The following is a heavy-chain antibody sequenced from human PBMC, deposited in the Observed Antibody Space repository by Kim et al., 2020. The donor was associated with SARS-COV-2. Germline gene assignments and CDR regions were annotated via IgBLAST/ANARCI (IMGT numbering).Heavy chain of an antibody. CDR2: IYYSGST. CDR3: ASGLSQQLVFNYYYYMEV. Sequence: SETLSLTCTVSGGSISSYYWSWIRQPPGKGLEWMGYIYYSGSTNSNSSLKSRVTISVDTSKNQFSLKLSPVTAADTAVYYCASGLSQQLVFNYYYYMEVWGEGTTVTVSS. CDR1: GGSISSYY. V-gene: IGHV4-59*01. J-gene: IGHJ6*03. D-gene: IGHD6-13*01.